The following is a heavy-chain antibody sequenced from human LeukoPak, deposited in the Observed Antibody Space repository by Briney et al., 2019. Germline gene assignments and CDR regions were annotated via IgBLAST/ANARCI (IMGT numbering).Heavy chain of an antibody. D-gene: IGHD3-16*02. J-gene: IGHJ4*02. Sequence: GRSLRLSCAASGFTFSSYGMHWVRQAPGKGLEWVAVIWYDGSNKYYADSVKGRFTISRDNSENTLYLQMNSLRAEDTAVYYCARDYAPPYDYVWGSYRYTFFDYWGQGTLVTVSS. CDR2: IWYDGSNK. CDR3: ARDYAPPYDYVWGSYRYTFFDY. V-gene: IGHV3-33*01. CDR1: GFTFSSYG.